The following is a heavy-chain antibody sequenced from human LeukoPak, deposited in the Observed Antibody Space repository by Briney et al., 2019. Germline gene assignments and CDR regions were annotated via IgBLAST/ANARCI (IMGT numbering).Heavy chain of an antibody. D-gene: IGHD3-10*01. J-gene: IGHJ3*02. Sequence: SETLSLTCTVSGGSISSSSYYWGWIRQPPGKGLQWIGYIYYRGNTNYNPSLKSRVTISVDTSKNQFSLKMSSVTAADTAVFYCAGHYYGSGSYTQDAFDIWGHGTMVTVSS. V-gene: IGHV4-61*05. CDR1: GGSISSSSYY. CDR3: AGHYYGSGSYTQDAFDI. CDR2: IYYRGNT.